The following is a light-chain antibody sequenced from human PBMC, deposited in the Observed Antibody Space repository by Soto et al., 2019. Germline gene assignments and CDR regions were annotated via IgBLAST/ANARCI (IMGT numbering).Light chain of an antibody. CDR2: GAS. Sequence: EIVMTQSPAILSVSPGERATLSCRASQSVSSNLAWYQQKPGQTPRLLIYGASTRATGIPARFSGSGSGTEFTLTISSLQSEDFAIYCCQQYNNWLMLSFGGGTKV. V-gene: IGKV3-15*01. J-gene: IGKJ4*01. CDR3: QQYNNWLMLS. CDR1: QSVSSN.